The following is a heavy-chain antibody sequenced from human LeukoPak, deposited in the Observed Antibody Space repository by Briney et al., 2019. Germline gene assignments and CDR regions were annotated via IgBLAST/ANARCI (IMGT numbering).Heavy chain of an antibody. CDR2: ISHNGGTT. CDR3: AKYGSGQLWLLGWYFDF. V-gene: IGHV3-23*01. D-gene: IGHD5-18*01. Sequence: GGSQRLSCAASGFTFNNYAMTWVRQAPGKGLGWVSSISHNGGTTHYADPVKGRFTTSRDNSKKPVYLQMTSLRAEYTAVYYCAKYGSGQLWLLGWYFDFWGRGTLVTVSS. J-gene: IGHJ2*01. CDR1: GFTFNNYA.